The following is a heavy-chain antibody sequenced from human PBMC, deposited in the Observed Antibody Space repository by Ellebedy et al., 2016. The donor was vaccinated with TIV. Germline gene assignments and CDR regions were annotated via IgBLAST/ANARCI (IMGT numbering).Heavy chain of an antibody. D-gene: IGHD1-7*01. Sequence: PGGSLRLSCAASGFTFTNYDMNWVRQAPGKGLEWVSLIRARGDTTHYADSVKGRFTISRDNSKSTLYLQMNSLRVDDTAVYYCATRGYTGTLDYWGQGTLVTVSS. V-gene: IGHV3-23*01. CDR3: ATRGYTGTLDY. CDR1: GFTFTNYD. J-gene: IGHJ4*02. CDR2: IRARGDTT.